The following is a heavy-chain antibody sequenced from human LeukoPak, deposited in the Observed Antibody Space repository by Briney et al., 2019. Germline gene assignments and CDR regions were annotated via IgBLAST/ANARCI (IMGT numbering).Heavy chain of an antibody. D-gene: IGHD3-22*01. J-gene: IGHJ4*02. V-gene: IGHV1-2*02. CDR1: GYTFTGYY. CDR3: ARAAIYYYDSSGYYVDY. CDR2: INPNSGGT. Sequence: ASVKVSCKASGYTFTGYYMHWVRQAPGQGLEWMGWINPNSGGTNYAQKFQGRVTMTGDTSISTAYMELSRLRSDDTAVYYCARAAIYYYDSSGYYVDYWGQGTLVTVSS.